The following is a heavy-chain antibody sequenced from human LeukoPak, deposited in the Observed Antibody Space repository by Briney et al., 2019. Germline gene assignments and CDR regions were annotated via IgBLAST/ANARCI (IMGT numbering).Heavy chain of an antibody. CDR3: ARDLGQLLYHEGFDY. V-gene: IGHV3-72*01. D-gene: IGHD2-2*02. CDR1: GFILSDHY. CDR2: INHKADGYTT. J-gene: IGHJ4*02. Sequence: GGSLRLSCAASGFILSDHYMDWVRQAPGKGLEWVGRINHKADGYTTEYAASVKGRFSISRVDSKNSVYLQMNSLRAEDTAVYYCARDLGQLLYHEGFDYWGQGTLVTVSS.